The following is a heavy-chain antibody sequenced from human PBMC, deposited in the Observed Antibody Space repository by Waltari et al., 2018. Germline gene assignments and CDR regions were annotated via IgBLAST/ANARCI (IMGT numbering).Heavy chain of an antibody. CDR3: ARGRELRYFDWLSNNWFDP. J-gene: IGHJ5*02. Sequence: QVQLVQSGAEVKKPGASVKVSCKASGYTFTGYYMHWVRQAPGQGLEWMGWINPNSGGTNYAQKFQGRVTMTRDTSISTAYMELSRLRSDDTAVYYCARGRELRYFDWLSNNWFDPWGQGTLVTVSS. CDR1: GYTFTGYY. V-gene: IGHV1-2*02. CDR2: INPNSGGT. D-gene: IGHD3-9*01.